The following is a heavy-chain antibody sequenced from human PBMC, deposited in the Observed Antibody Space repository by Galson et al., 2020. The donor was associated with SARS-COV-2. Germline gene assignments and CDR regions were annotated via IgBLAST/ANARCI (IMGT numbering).Heavy chain of an antibody. CDR2: ISGGGGNT. V-gene: IGHV3-23*01. D-gene: IGHD4-4*01. CDR1: RFTFSSYA. J-gene: IGHJ5*02. CDR3: AKSVTVSTRGWFDP. Sequence: GGSLRLSCAASRFTFSSYAMSWVRQAPGKGLEWVSGISGGGGNTYYADSVKGRFTISRANSVNTLYLQMMSLRADDTAVYYCAKSVTVSTRGWFDPWGPGTLVTVSS.